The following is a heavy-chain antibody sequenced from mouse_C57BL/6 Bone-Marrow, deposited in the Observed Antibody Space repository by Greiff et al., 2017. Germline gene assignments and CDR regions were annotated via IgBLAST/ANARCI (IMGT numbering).Heavy chain of an antibody. CDR2: IDPSDSYT. CDR1: GYTFTSYW. D-gene: IGHD1-1*01. Sequence: QVQLQQPGAELVMPGASVKLSCKASGYTFTSYWMHWVKQRPGQGLEWIGEIDPSDSYTNYNQKFKGKSTLTVDNSSSTAYMQLSSLTSEDSAVYYCARDGYYGSSWYFDVWGTGTTVTVSS. J-gene: IGHJ1*03. V-gene: IGHV1-69*01. CDR3: ARDGYYGSSWYFDV.